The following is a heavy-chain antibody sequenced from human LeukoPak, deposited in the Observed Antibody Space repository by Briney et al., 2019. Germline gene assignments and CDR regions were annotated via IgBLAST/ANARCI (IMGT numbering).Heavy chain of an antibody. CDR1: GFPFSNYG. CDR3: AKSRAPTADPDAFDI. V-gene: IGHV3-30*02. Sequence: HPGGSLRLSCAGSGFPFSNYGIHWVRQAPGRGLEWVAFFRYGENNEYYADSVKGRFTISRDNSKNSLYLQMNSVRPEDTAIYYCAKSRAPTADPDAFDIWGQGTLVTVSS. CDR2: FRYGENNE. J-gene: IGHJ3*02.